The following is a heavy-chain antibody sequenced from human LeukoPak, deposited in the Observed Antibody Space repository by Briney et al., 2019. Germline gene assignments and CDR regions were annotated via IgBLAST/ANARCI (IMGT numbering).Heavy chain of an antibody. D-gene: IGHD1-26*01. CDR2: INPNSGGT. CDR3: ARGYVGVVGPDY. J-gene: IGHJ4*02. Sequence: ASVKVSCRASGYTFTGYYMHWVRQAPGQGLEWMGWINPNSGGTNYVQKFQGRVTMTRDTSISTAYMELSRLRSDDTAVYYCARGYVGVVGPDYWGQGTLVTVSS. CDR1: GYTFTGYY. V-gene: IGHV1-2*02.